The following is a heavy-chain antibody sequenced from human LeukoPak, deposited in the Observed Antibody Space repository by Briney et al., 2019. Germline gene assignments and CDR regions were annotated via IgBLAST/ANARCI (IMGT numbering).Heavy chain of an antibody. CDR2: ISGSGGST. V-gene: IGHV3-23*01. J-gene: IGHJ4*02. CDR3: ANERDFWSGPTDY. CDR1: GFTFSSYA. D-gene: IGHD3-3*01. Sequence: PGGSLRLSCAASGFTFSSYAMSWVRQAPGKGLESVSAISGSGGSTYYADSVKRRFTIPRDNSKNTLYLQMNSLRAEDTAVYYCANERDFWSGPTDYWGQGALVTVSS.